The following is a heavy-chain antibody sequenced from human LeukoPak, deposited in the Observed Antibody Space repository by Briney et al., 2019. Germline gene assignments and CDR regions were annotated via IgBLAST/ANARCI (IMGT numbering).Heavy chain of an antibody. V-gene: IGHV1-69*06. D-gene: IGHD3-10*01. CDR1: GGTFSSYA. J-gene: IGHJ6*04. Sequence: SVTVSCKASGGTFSSYAISWVRQAPGPGLEWMGGIIPIFGTANYAQKFQGRVTITADKSTSTAYMELSSLRSEDTAVYYCTWFGEPQPPTYGMDVWGKGTTVTVSS. CDR3: TWFGEPQPPTYGMDV. CDR2: IIPIFGTA.